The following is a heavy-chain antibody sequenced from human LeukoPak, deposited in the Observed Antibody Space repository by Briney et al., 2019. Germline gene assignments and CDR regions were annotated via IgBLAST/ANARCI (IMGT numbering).Heavy chain of an antibody. V-gene: IGHV3-23*01. D-gene: IGHD3-3*01. CDR3: AKVIDDFWSGYDAFDI. Sequence: GGSLRLSCAASGFTFSSYWMSWVRQAPGKGLEWVSAISGSGGSTYYADSVKGRFTISRDKSKNTLYLQMNSLRAEDTAVYYCAKVIDDFWSGYDAFDIWGQGTMVTVSS. J-gene: IGHJ3*02. CDR2: ISGSGGST. CDR1: GFTFSSYW.